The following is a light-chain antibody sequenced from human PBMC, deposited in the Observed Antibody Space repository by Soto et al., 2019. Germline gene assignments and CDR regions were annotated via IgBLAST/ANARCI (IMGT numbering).Light chain of an antibody. CDR1: QSVSSN. CDR3: QQYNNWPRT. V-gene: IGKV3-15*01. Sequence: EIVMTQSPGTLSVSPGERATLSCRASQSVSSNLAWYQQKPGQAPRLLIYGASTRATGIPARFSGSRSGTEFTLTISSLQSEDFAVYYCQQYNNWPRTFGRGTKVEIK. CDR2: GAS. J-gene: IGKJ1*01.